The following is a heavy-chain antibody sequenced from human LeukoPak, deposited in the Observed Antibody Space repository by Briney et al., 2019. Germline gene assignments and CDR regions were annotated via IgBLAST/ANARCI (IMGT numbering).Heavy chain of an antibody. CDR1: GGSISSYY. Sequence: ASETLSLTCTVSGGSISSYYWSWIRQPPGKGLEWIGYIYYSGSTNYNPSLKSRVTISVDTSKNQFSLKLSSVTAADTAVYYCARRSGYSYGPFDYWGQGTLVTVSS. D-gene: IGHD5-18*01. CDR2: IYYSGST. V-gene: IGHV4-59*01. CDR3: ARRSGYSYGPFDY. J-gene: IGHJ4*02.